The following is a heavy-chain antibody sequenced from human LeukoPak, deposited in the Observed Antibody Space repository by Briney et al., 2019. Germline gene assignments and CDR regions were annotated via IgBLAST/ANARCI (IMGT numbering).Heavy chain of an antibody. J-gene: IGHJ4*02. Sequence: PETLSLTCTVSGDSISTYYWSWIRQPPGKRLEWIGYIYFSGTTNYNPSLKSRVTISVDTSKNQFSLRLGSVTAADTALYYCARHGPLYDIWSAQFYFDYWGQGTLVTVSS. D-gene: IGHD3-3*01. CDR2: IYFSGTT. V-gene: IGHV4-59*08. CDR3: ARHGPLYDIWSAQFYFDY. CDR1: GDSISTYY.